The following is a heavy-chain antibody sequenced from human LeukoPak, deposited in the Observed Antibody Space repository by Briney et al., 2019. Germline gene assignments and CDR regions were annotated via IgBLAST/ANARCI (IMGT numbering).Heavy chain of an antibody. V-gene: IGHV4-39*01. J-gene: IGHJ4*02. CDR2: IYYSGST. Sequence: SETLPLTCTVSGGSISSSSYYWAWIRQPPGKGLEWIGSIYYSGSTYYNPSLKSRVTISVDTSKNQFSLKLSAVTTADTAVHYCARYSSSAPFDYWGQGTLVTVSS. CDR1: GGSISSSSYY. CDR3: ARYSSSAPFDY. D-gene: IGHD6-6*01.